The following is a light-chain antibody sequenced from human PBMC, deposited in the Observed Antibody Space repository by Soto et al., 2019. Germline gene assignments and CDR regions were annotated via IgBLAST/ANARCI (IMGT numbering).Light chain of an antibody. J-gene: IGKJ4*01. CDR3: QQYNNWPLT. Sequence: EIVMTQSPATLSVSPGERATLSCRAGQSVSSNLAWYQRKPGQAPRLLIYGASTRATGIPARFSGSGSGTEFTLTISSLQSEDFAVYYCQQYNNWPLTFGGGTKVDIK. V-gene: IGKV3-15*01. CDR1: QSVSSN. CDR2: GAS.